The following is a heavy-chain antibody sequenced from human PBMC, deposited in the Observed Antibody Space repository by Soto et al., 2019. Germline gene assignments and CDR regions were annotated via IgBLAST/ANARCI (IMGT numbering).Heavy chain of an antibody. D-gene: IGHD2-21*02. CDR2: ISSSGSTI. Sequence: QVQLVESGGGLVKPGGSLRLSCAASGFTFSDYYMSWIRQAPGKGLEWVSYISSSGSTIYYADSVKGRFTISRDNAKKSPYLQRDGLRAGGTAVYSWAGGGGGGAYCGGDCYLDYWGQGTLVTVSS. CDR1: GFTFSDYY. J-gene: IGHJ4*02. CDR3: AGGGGGGAYCGGDCYLDY. V-gene: IGHV3-11*01.